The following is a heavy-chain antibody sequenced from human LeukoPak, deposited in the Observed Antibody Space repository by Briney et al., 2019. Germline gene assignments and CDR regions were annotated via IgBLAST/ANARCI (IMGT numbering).Heavy chain of an antibody. Sequence: SETLSLTCSVSGDSISSRDYYWSWIRQPPGKGLEWIGYIYYSGSTSYNPSLKSRVTISVDTSKNQFSLRLSSVTAADTAVYYYARGFDGHNAFDIWGQGTMVTVSS. J-gene: IGHJ3*02. V-gene: IGHV4-30-4*08. D-gene: IGHD3-9*01. CDR1: GDSISSRDYY. CDR2: IYYSGST. CDR3: ARGFDGHNAFDI.